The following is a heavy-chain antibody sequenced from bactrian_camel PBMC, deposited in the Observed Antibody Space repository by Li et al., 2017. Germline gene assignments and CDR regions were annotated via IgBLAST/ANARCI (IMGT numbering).Heavy chain of an antibody. J-gene: IGHJ7*01. V-gene: IGHV3S6*01. CDR1: GFTFSSYY. CDR2: ASRDGRVT. D-gene: IGHD6*01. Sequence: HVQLVESGGGLVQPGGSLRLSCAASGFTFSSYYMTWVRQAPGRGLEWISTASRDGRVTYYHDSVKGRFTISRDNAKNTLYLQLNSLKTEDTAKYYCARPRAVSWTFGGMEYWGKGTQVTVS.